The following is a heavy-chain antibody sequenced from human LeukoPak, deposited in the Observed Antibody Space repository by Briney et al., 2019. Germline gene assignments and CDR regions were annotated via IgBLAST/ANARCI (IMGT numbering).Heavy chain of an antibody. Sequence: PGGSLRLSCAVSGFSLSDYGIHWVRQAPGKGLEWVAFIAYDGTSKFYADSVKGRFTISRDISRSTLYLQMNSLWPEDTAVYYCAKDQFKPSAITMLRGVRGYYYFMDVWGKGTTVTISS. D-gene: IGHD3-10*01. CDR2: IAYDGTSK. V-gene: IGHV3-30*02. J-gene: IGHJ6*03. CDR3: AKDQFKPSAITMLRGVRGYYYFMDV. CDR1: GFSLSDYG.